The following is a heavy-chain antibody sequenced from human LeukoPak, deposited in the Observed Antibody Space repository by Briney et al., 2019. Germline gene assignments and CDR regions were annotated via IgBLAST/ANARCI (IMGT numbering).Heavy chain of an antibody. D-gene: IGHD3-22*01. V-gene: IGHV1-69*04. CDR3: ARHQGGRGGYWFDF. Sequence: SVKVSCKASGGTFSSYAISWVRQAPGQGLEWMGRIIPILGIANYAQKFQGRVTITADKSTSTAYMELSSLRSEDTAVYYCARHQGGRGGYWFDFWGQGTLVTVSS. J-gene: IGHJ4*02. CDR1: GGTFSSYA. CDR2: IIPILGIA.